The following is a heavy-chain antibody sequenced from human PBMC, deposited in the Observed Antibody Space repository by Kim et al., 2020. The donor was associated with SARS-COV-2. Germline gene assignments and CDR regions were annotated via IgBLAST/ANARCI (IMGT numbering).Heavy chain of an antibody. Sequence: SGPTLVNPTQTLTLTCTFSGFSLSTSGVGVGWIRQPPGKALEWLALIYWDDDKRYSPALKTRLTITKDTSKNQVVLTLTNMDPVDTGTYYCAHRLFRYSDWVWGEFDYWGQGALVTVSS. J-gene: IGHJ4*02. CDR2: IYWDDDK. CDR1: GFSLSTSGVG. V-gene: IGHV2-5*02. CDR3: AHRLFRYSDWVWGEFDY. D-gene: IGHD3-9*01.